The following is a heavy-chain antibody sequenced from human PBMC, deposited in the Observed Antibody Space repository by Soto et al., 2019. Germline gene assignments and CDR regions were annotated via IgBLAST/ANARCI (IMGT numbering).Heavy chain of an antibody. Sequence: QVQLVQSGAEVKKPGASVKVSCKASGYTFTSYGISWVRQAPGQGLEWMGWISAYNGNTNYAQKLQGRVTMTTDTATSTAYMELRSLRSDDTAVYYCARETYYYDSSGYYYVDNWVQGTLVNVSS. J-gene: IGHJ4*02. V-gene: IGHV1-18*04. CDR1: GYTFTSYG. CDR2: ISAYNGNT. CDR3: ARETYYYDSSGYYYVDN. D-gene: IGHD3-22*01.